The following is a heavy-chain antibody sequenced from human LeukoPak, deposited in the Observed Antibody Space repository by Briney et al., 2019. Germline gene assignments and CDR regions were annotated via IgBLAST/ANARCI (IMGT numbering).Heavy chain of an antibody. J-gene: IGHJ4*02. V-gene: IGHV3-30*01. CDR2: ISYDGSNK. CDR3: ARETGPLVY. Sequence: GRSLRLSCAASGFTFSSYAMHWFRQAPGKGLEWVAVISYDGSNKYYADSVKGRFTISRDNSKNTLYLQMNSLRAEDTAVYYCARETGPLVYWGQGTLVTVSS. CDR1: GFTFSSYA. D-gene: IGHD1-1*01.